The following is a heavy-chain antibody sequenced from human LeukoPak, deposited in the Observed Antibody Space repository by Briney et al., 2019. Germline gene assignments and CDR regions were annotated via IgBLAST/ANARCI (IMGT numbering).Heavy chain of an antibody. D-gene: IGHD3-10*01. CDR2: INTNTGNP. CDR3: ARGKGRLWFGEVHPRTKKNNWFDP. CDR1: GYTFTSYA. Sequence: GASVKVSCKASGYTFTSYAMNWVRQAPGQGLEWRGWINTNTGNPTYAQGFTGRFVFSLDTSVSTAYLQISSLKAEDTAVYYCARGKGRLWFGEVHPRTKKNNWFDPWGQGTLVTVSS. J-gene: IGHJ5*02. V-gene: IGHV7-4-1*02.